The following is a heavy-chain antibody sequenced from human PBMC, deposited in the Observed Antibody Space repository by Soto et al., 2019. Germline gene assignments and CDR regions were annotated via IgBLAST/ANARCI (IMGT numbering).Heavy chain of an antibody. CDR2: VYYSGTT. J-gene: IGHJ4*02. V-gene: IGHV4-59*01. CDR3: ARTTAVPNTPRSRYFFDF. Sequence: SETLSLTCAVYGGSFSGYFWNWIRQHPGKRLEWIGYVYYSGTTNYNPSLKSRVTISIDMSKNQFSLRLSSVTAADTALYYCARTTAVPNTPRSRYFFDFWGQGTLVTVS. D-gene: IGHD3-9*01. CDR1: GGSFSGYF.